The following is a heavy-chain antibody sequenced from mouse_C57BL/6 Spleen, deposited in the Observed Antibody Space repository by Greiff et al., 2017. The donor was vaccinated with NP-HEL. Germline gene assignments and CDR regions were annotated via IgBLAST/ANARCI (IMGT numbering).Heavy chain of an antibody. CDR3: ARPTVVRYAMDY. Sequence: QVQLQQPGAELVRPGSSVKLSCKASGYTFTSYWMDWVKQRPGQGLEWIGNIYPSDSETHYNQKFKDKATLTVDKSSSTAYMQLSSLTSEDSAVYYCARPTVVRYAMDYWGQGTSVTVSS. J-gene: IGHJ4*01. CDR2: IYPSDSET. V-gene: IGHV1-61*01. D-gene: IGHD1-1*01. CDR1: GYTFTSYW.